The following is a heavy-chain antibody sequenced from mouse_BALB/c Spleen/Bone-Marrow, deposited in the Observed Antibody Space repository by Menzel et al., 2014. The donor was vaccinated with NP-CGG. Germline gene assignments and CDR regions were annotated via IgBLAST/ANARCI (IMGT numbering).Heavy chain of an antibody. CDR1: GFSLNSHG. V-gene: IGHV2-5*01. J-gene: IGHJ2*01. D-gene: IGHD1-2*01. CDR2: IWRGGRT. CDR3: AKNRDGGVVDY. Sequence: QVQLQQSGPGLVQPSQNLSITCTASGFSLNSHGVHWVRQSPGKGLEWLGVIWRGGRTDYNAAFMSRLSITKDNFKSQVLFKMNTLEADDNAIYYCAKNRDGGVVDYWGQGTTLTVSS.